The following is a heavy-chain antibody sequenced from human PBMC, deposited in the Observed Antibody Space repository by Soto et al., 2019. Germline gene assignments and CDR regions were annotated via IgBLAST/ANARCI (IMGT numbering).Heavy chain of an antibody. J-gene: IGHJ4*02. CDR1: GYPFTIYG. Sequence: QVQLVQSGAEVKKPGASVKVSCETSGYPFTIYGISWVRQASGQGLVWMGWISPYSANTNYAQNPQHRVIMTTDTSTSTAYMELRSMRSDDTAVYYCARSYSSAWYGPYFDYWGQGTLVTVSS. D-gene: IGHD6-19*01. V-gene: IGHV1-18*01. CDR2: ISPYSANT. CDR3: ARSYSSAWYGPYFDY.